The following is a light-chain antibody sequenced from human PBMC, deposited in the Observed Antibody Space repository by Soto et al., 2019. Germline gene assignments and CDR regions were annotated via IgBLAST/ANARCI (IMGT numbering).Light chain of an antibody. Sequence: QSALTQPASVSGSPGQSIIISCTGTSSDVGGYNYVSWYQQHPGKAPKLMIYDVSNRPSGVSNRFSGSKSGNTASLTISGLQAEDEADYYCSSYTSSSTLGGVFGGGTKLTVL. J-gene: IGLJ2*01. V-gene: IGLV2-14*01. CDR2: DVS. CDR1: SSDVGGYNY. CDR3: SSYTSSSTLGGV.